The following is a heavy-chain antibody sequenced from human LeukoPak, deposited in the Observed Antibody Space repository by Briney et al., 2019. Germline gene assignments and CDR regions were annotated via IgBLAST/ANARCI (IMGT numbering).Heavy chain of an antibody. D-gene: IGHD2-15*01. CDR3: ARGPPFGYCSGGSCYGEYYFDY. CDR2: ISYDGSNK. J-gene: IGHJ4*02. Sequence: GGSPRLSCAASGFTFSSYATHWVRQAPGKGLEWVAVISYDGSNKYYADSVKGRFTISRDNSKNTLYLQMNSLRAEDTAVYYCARGPPFGYCSGGSCYGEYYFDYWGQGTLVTVSS. V-gene: IGHV3-30*01. CDR1: GFTFSSYA.